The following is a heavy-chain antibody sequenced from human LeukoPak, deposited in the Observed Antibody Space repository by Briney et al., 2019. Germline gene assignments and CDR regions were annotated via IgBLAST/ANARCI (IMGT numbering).Heavy chain of an antibody. CDR2: IKSKADGGAT. CDR3: GRDARGYYDDGYFDY. CDR1: GITFSNAW. D-gene: IGHD3-22*01. J-gene: IGHJ4*02. V-gene: IGHV3-15*01. Sequence: PGGSLRLSCAASGITFSNAWMSWVRQGPGKGLEWVARIKSKADGGATDYAAPVKGRFIISRDDSKHTLYLQMNSLKTEDTAVYYCGRDARGYYDDGYFDYWGQGTLVTVSS.